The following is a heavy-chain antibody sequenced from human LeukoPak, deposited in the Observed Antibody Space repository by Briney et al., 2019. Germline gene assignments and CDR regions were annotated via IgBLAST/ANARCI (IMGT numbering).Heavy chain of an antibody. D-gene: IGHD7-27*01. V-gene: IGHV1-46*01. CDR2: ISPSGGST. Sequence: ASVKVSCKTSGYTFTSYYMHWVRQAPGQGLEWMGIISPSGGSTSYAQKFQGRVTMTRDTSTNTVYMELSSLRSEDTAVYYCARDWGSRYYFDYWGQGTLVTVSS. J-gene: IGHJ4*02. CDR3: ARDWGSRYYFDY. CDR1: GYTFTSYY.